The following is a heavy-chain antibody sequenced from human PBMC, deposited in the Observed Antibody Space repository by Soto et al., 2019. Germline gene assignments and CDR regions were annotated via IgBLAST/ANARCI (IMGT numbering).Heavy chain of an antibody. J-gene: IGHJ5*02. Sequence: QVQLVQSGAEVKKPGASVKVSCKASGYTFTSSGTSWWHQAPGQGLDGMGWIGAYNGNTNYAQKLQGRVTMTTDTSTSTAYMELRSLRSDDTAVYYCARLSLGYCSGGSCNQYNWFDPWGQGTLVTVSS. CDR2: IGAYNGNT. CDR1: GYTFTSSG. V-gene: IGHV1-18*04. D-gene: IGHD2-15*01. CDR3: ARLSLGYCSGGSCNQYNWFDP.